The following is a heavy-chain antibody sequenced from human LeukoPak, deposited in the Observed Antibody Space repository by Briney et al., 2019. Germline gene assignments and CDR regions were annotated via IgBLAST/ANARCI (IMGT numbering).Heavy chain of an antibody. V-gene: IGHV3-23*01. D-gene: IGHD1-26*01. CDR3: AKGEGSEGGSHTG. J-gene: IGHJ4*02. Sequence: GGSLRLSCVVSGISLTNYAMTWVRQAPGKGLEWVSGISGRGATYYAVSAKGRFTISRDNSKNTLYLQMKSLRAEDTAVYYCAKGEGSEGGSHTGWGQGTLVTVSS. CDR1: GISLTNYA. CDR2: ISGRGAT.